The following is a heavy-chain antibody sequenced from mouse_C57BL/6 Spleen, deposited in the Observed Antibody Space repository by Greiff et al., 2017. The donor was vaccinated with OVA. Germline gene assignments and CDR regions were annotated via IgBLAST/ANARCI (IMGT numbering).Heavy chain of an antibody. V-gene: IGHV1-15*01. CDR2: IDPETGGT. D-gene: IGHD1-1*01. Sequence: VQGVESGAELVRPGASVTLSCKASGYTFTDYEMHWVKQTPVHGLEWIGAIDPETGGTAYNQKFKGKAILTADKSSSTAYMELRSLTSEDSAVYYCTRSYGRKYFDVWGTGTTVTVSS. J-gene: IGHJ1*03. CDR3: TRSYGRKYFDV. CDR1: GYTFTDYE.